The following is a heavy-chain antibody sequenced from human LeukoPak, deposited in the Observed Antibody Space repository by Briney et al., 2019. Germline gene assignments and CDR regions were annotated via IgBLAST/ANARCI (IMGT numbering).Heavy chain of an antibody. J-gene: IGHJ4*02. CDR1: GFTFSNSW. Sequence: QAGGSLRLSCAASGFTFSNSWMHWVRQAPGNGLIWVSRINSDGRSTVYADSVKGRLTISRDNAKNTLYLQMNSLRDEDTAVYYCARDRYSSGWFGYWGQGTLVTVSS. D-gene: IGHD6-19*01. CDR2: INSDGRST. V-gene: IGHV3-74*01. CDR3: ARDRYSSGWFGY.